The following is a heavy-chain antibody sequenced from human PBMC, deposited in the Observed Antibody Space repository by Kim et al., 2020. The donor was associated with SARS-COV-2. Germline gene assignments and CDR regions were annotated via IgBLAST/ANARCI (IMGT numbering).Heavy chain of an antibody. Sequence: GGSLRLSCAASGYTVSYSYMGWVRQAPGKGLEWVSVIYSGGNTIYADSVKGRFTISRDHSKNTLYLQMNSLRAEDTAVYYCATTLFGYDTGDFNNWGQGT. CDR2: IYSGGNT. V-gene: IGHV3-66*01. J-gene: IGHJ4*03. CDR1: GYTVSYSY. CDR3: ATTLFGYDTGDFNN. D-gene: IGHD3-22*01.